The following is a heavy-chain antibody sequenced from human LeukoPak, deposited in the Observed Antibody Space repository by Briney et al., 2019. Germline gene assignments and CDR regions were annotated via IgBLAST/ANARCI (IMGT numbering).Heavy chain of an antibody. CDR1: GGSISGTNW. V-gene: IGHV4-4*02. D-gene: IGHD1-26*01. Sequence: SEALSLTCGVSGGSISGTNWWSWVRQPPGKGLEWIGYIYYSGSTNYNPSLASRVTMSVDTSKNQFSLKLTSVTAADTAVYYCAKHSPWFDPWGQGTLVTVSS. J-gene: IGHJ5*02. CDR2: IYYSGST. CDR3: AKHSPWFDP.